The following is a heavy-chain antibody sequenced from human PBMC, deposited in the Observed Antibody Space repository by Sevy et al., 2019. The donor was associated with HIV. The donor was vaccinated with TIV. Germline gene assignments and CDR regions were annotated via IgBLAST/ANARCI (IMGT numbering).Heavy chain of an antibody. J-gene: IGHJ6*02. CDR1: GFTIRTYN. CDR2: ISSSGTYI. V-gene: IGHV3-21*01. Sequence: GRSLRLSCAASGFTIRTYNMNRVRQAPGKGLEWVSSISSSGTYIYYADSVKGRFTISRDNAKNSLYLQMSSLRAEDTAVYYCARDLVIPATTDYFYYGMDVWGQGTTVTVSS. CDR3: ARDLVIPATTDYFYYGMDV. D-gene: IGHD2-15*01.